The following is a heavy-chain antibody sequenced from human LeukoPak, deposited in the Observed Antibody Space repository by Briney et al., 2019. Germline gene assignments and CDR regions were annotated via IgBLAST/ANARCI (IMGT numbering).Heavy chain of an antibody. Sequence: PSETLSLTCTVSGGSISSGSYYWSWIRQPAGKGLEWIGRIYTSGSTNYNPSLKSRVTISVDTSKNQFSLKLSSVTAADTAVYYCARQAAAGLYYYYYYYMDVWGKGTTVTVSS. V-gene: IGHV4-61*02. CDR3: ARQAAAGLYYYYYYYMDV. CDR2: IYTSGST. D-gene: IGHD6-13*01. CDR1: GGSISSGSYY. J-gene: IGHJ6*03.